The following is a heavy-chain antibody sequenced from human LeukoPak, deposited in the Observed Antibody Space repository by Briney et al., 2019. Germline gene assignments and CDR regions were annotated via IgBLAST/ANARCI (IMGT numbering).Heavy chain of an antibody. V-gene: IGHV3-23*01. CDR2: ISSSGGNT. CDR3: AKDPVVAATSIDY. D-gene: IGHD2-15*01. J-gene: IGHJ4*02. Sequence: GGSLRLPCAASGFTFSSYGMTWVRQAPGKGLEWVSSISSSGGNTYYADSVKGRFTISRDNSKNTLYLQMNSLRAEDTAVYYCAKDPVVAATSIDYWGQGTLVTVSS. CDR1: GFTFSSYG.